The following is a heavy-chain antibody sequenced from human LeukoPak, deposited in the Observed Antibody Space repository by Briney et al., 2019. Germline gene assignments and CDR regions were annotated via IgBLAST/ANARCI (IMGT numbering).Heavy chain of an antibody. J-gene: IGHJ4*02. CDR2: IYYSGST. CDR3: ARDLGATQFDY. CDR1: GGSISSSSYY. D-gene: IGHD1-26*01. Sequence: SETLSLTCTVSGGSISSSSYYWGWIRQPPGKGLEWIGSIYYSGSTYYNPSLKSRVTISVDTSKNQFSLKLGSVTAADTAVYYCARDLGATQFDYWGQGTLVTVSS. V-gene: IGHV4-39*07.